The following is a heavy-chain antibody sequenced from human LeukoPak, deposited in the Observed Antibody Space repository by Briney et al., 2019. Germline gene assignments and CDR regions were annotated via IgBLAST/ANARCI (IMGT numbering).Heavy chain of an antibody. J-gene: IGHJ4*02. Sequence: ASVKVSCKASGYTFTSYGISWVRQAPGQGLEWMGWISAYNGDTSYSQKVQGRVTVTIDTSTTTAYMELRSLRSDDTAVYYCARRDDFWSGPPTDYWGQGTLVTVSS. D-gene: IGHD3-3*01. CDR3: ARRDDFWSGPPTDY. V-gene: IGHV1-18*01. CDR2: ISAYNGDT. CDR1: GYTFTSYG.